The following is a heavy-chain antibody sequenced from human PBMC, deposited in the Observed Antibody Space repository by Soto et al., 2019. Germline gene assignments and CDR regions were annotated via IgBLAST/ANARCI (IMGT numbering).Heavy chain of an antibody. J-gene: IGHJ3*02. CDR1: GFTFSSYA. D-gene: IGHD3-10*01. CDR2: ISGSGGST. V-gene: IGHV3-23*01. CDR3: AKGGVDYYGSGSYCKGVAFDI. Sequence: GGSLRLSCAASGFTFSSYAMSWVRQAPGKGLEWVSAISGSGGSTYYADSVKGRFTISRDNSKNTLYLQMNSLRAEDTAVYYCAKGGVDYYGSGSYCKGVAFDIWGQGTMVTVSS.